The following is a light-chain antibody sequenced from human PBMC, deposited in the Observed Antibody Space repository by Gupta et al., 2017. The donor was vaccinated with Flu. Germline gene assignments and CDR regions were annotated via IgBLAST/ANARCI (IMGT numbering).Light chain of an antibody. Sequence: YLAWYQQKAGQPPSLLIYDASNRHAGVPDRFSGSGSVTDFTLTISSLQPEDSAIYYCQQSRNTDCTFGHGTRLEIK. CDR3: QQSRNTDCT. V-gene: IGKV3-11*01. CDR1: Y. CDR2: DAS. J-gene: IGKJ2*02.